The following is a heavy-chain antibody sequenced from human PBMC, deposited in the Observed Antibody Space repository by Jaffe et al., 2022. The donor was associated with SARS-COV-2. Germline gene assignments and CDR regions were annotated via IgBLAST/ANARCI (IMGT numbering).Heavy chain of an antibody. Sequence: EVQLVESGGGLVQGGGSLRLSCAASGFTFSSYWMSWVRQAPGKGLEWVACIKEDGSEKYYVDSVKGRSTISRDNAKNSLYLQISSLRAEDTAVYYCARYCGGDCSADYWGQGTLVTVSS. J-gene: IGHJ4*02. CDR1: GFTFSSYW. CDR2: IKEDGSEK. CDR3: ARYCGGDCSADY. V-gene: IGHV3-7*01. D-gene: IGHD2-21*02.